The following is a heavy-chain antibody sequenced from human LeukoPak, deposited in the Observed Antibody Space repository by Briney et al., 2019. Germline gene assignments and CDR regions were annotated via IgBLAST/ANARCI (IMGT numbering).Heavy chain of an antibody. CDR3: ARAVGSSYCSGGSCYSCRFDP. J-gene: IGHJ5*02. D-gene: IGHD2-15*01. Sequence: GGSLRLSCAASGFTFSDYYMSWIRQAPGKGLEWVSYISSSSSYTNYADSVKGRFTISRDNAKNSLYLQMNSLRAEDTAVYYCARAVGSSYCSGGSCYSCRFDPWGQGTQVTVSS. CDR2: ISSSSSYT. CDR1: GFTFSDYY. V-gene: IGHV3-11*05.